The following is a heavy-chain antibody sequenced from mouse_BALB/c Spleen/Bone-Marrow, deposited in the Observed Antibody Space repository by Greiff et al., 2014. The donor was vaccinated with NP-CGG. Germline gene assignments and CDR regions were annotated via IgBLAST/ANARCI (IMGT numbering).Heavy chain of an antibody. CDR2: IWSGGGT. V-gene: IGHV2-2*02. CDR1: GFSFTTYG. D-gene: IGHD2-2*01. Sequence: VKLVESGPGLVKPPQSLSITCTVSGFSFTTYGLHWVRQSPGKGLEWLGVIWSGGGTDYNAAFISRLIVIKDNSKSQVFFKMNSLQTNDTAMYYYARKGYTGYFDVWGAGTTVTVSS. J-gene: IGHJ1*01. CDR3: ARKGYTGYFDV.